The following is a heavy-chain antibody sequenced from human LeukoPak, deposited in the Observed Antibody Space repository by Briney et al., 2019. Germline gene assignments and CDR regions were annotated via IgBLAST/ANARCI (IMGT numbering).Heavy chain of an antibody. Sequence: SQTLSLTCTVSGGSISSGSYYWGWIRQSPGKGLEWIGYISDSGSTNYNPSLKSRVTISRDTSKNRFSLKLSAVTAADTAVYYCTKRGYSSSFAIWGQGTLVTVSS. CDR1: GGSISSGSYY. D-gene: IGHD2-2*01. CDR3: TKRGYSSSFAI. J-gene: IGHJ4*02. CDR2: ISDSGST. V-gene: IGHV4-61*03.